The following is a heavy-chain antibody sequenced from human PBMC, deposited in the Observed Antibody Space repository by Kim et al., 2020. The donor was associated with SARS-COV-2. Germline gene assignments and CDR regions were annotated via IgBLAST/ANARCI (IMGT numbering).Heavy chain of an antibody. V-gene: IGHV3-11*04. Sequence: GGSLRLSCAASGFTFSDYYMSWIRQAPGKGLEWVSYISSSGSTIYYADSVKGRFTISRDNAKNSLYLQMNSLRAEDTAVYYCARDSGGTYYDILTGYPNWFDPWGQGTLVTVSS. J-gene: IGHJ5*02. CDR1: GFTFSDYY. CDR2: ISSSGSTI. D-gene: IGHD3-9*01. CDR3: ARDSGGTYYDILTGYPNWFDP.